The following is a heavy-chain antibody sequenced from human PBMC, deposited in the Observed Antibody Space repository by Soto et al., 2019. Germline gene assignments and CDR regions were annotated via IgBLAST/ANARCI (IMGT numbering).Heavy chain of an antibody. V-gene: IGHV1-24*01. J-gene: IGHJ4*02. CDR3: ATRSYGADDGSFDY. CDR2: FDPEDGET. CDR1: GCTFSSYT. D-gene: IGHD3-10*01. Sequence: ASVKVSCKASGCTFSSYTISWVRQAPGQGLEWMGGFDPEDGETIYAQKFQGRVTMTEDTSTDTAYMELSSLRSEDTAVYYCATRSYGADDGSFDYWGQGTLVTVSS.